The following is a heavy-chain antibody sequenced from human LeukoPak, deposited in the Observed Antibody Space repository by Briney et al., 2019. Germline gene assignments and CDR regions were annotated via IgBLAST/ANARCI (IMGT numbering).Heavy chain of an antibody. Sequence: PSETLSLTCTVSGGSIRSTTHYWSWIRQPPGKGLEWIGYIYHSGTTNYNPSLRSRVTISVDTSKNQFSLKLSSVTAADTAVYYCATMKALRVNDFWSGYPDYWGQGTLVTVSS. J-gene: IGHJ4*02. V-gene: IGHV4-61*01. CDR1: GGSIRSTTHY. CDR2: IYHSGTT. CDR3: ATMKALRVNDFWSGYPDY. D-gene: IGHD3-3*01.